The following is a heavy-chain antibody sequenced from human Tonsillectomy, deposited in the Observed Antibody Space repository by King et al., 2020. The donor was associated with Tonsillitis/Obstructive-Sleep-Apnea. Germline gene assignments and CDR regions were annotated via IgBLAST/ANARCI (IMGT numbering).Heavy chain of an antibody. Sequence: QLVQSGGGLVQPGRSLRLSCAASGFTFDDYAMYWVRQAPGKGLEWVSGISWNSGSIGYADSVKGRFTISRDNAKNSLYLQMNSLRAEDTALYYCAKATITGTAAFGIWGQGTMVTVSS. V-gene: IGHV3-9*01. CDR2: ISWNSGSI. J-gene: IGHJ3*02. CDR1: GFTFDDYA. D-gene: IGHD1-20*01. CDR3: AKATITGTAAFGI.